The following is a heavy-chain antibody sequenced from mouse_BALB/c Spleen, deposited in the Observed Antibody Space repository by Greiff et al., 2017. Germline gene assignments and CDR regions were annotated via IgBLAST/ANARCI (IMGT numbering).Heavy chain of an antibody. Sequence: DVQLVESGGGLVQPGGSLRLSCATSGFTFTDYYMSWVRQPPGKALEWLGFIRNKANGYTTEYSASVKDRFTISRDNPQSILYLQMKTLRAEDSATYYCERDRGVNYYGSSLYWYFDVWGEGTTVTVSS. J-gene: IGHJ1*01. CDR1: GFTFTDYY. V-gene: IGHV7-3*02. D-gene: IGHD1-1*01. CDR2: IRNKANGYTT. CDR3: ERDRGVNYYGSSLYWYFDV.